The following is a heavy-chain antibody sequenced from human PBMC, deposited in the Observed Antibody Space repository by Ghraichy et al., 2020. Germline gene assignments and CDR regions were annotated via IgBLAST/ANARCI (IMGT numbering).Heavy chain of an antibody. CDR3: ARGDIVVVPAVIPYGKDV. CDR1: GGSFSGYY. CDR2: INHSGST. V-gene: IGHV4-34*01. D-gene: IGHD2-2*01. J-gene: IGHJ6*02. Sequence: SETLSLTCAVYGGSFSGYYWSWIRQPPGKGLEWIGEINHSGSTNYNPSLKSRVTISVDTSKNQFSLKLSSVTAADTAVYYCARGDIVVVPAVIPYGKDVWGQGTTVTVSS.